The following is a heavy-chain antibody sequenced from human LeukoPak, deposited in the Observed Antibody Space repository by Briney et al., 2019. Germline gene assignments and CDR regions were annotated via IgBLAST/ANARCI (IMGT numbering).Heavy chain of an antibody. Sequence: SETLSLTCAVSGYSISSGYYWGWIRQPPGKGLEWIGSIYHSGSTYYNPSLKSRVTISVDTSKNQFSLKPSSVTAADTAVYYCARGQWELTPWGQGTLVTVSS. CDR3: ARGQWELTP. J-gene: IGHJ5*02. D-gene: IGHD1-26*01. CDR2: IYHSGST. CDR1: GYSISSGYY. V-gene: IGHV4-38-2*01.